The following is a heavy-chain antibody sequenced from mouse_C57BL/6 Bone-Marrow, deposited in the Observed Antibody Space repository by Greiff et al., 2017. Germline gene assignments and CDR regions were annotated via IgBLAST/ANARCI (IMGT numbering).Heavy chain of an antibody. CDR3: ARFDGYYWAWFAY. J-gene: IGHJ3*01. D-gene: IGHD2-3*01. CDR1: GFSLSTFGMG. Sequence: QVTLKESGPGILQPSQTLSLTCSFSGFSLSTFGMGVGWIRQPSGKGLEWLAHIWWDDDTYYNPALESRLTISKNTSKKQVFLKIAHVDTADTATYYCARFDGYYWAWFAYWGKGTLVTVSA. CDR2: IWWDDDT. V-gene: IGHV8-8*01.